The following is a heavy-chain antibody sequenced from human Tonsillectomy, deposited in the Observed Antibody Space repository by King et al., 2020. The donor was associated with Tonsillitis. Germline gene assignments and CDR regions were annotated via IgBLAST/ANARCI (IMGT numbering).Heavy chain of an antibody. CDR3: ARDRGEMATLDY. CDR1: GFTFSSYG. Sequence: HVQLVESGGGVVQPGRSLRLSCAASGFTFSSYGMHWVRQAPVKGLEWVAVIWYDGSIKYFADSVKGRFTISRDNSKNTLYLQMNSLRAEDTAVYYCARDRGEMATLDYWGQGTLVTVSS. J-gene: IGHJ4*02. CDR2: IWYDGSIK. V-gene: IGHV3-33*01. D-gene: IGHD5-24*01.